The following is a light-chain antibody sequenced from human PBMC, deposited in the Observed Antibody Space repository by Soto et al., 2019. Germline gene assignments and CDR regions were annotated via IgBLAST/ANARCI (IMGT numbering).Light chain of an antibody. CDR3: QHSGTSVT. Sequence: EIVLTQSPGTLSVSPGEGAALSCRASQGINGNYLAWTQQKPGQPPRLLIYGASTRATGIPDRFSGGGSGTDFTLTISRLEPEDFAVYYCQHSGTSVTFGGGTKVAFK. CDR1: QGINGNY. V-gene: IGKV3-20*01. J-gene: IGKJ4*01. CDR2: GAS.